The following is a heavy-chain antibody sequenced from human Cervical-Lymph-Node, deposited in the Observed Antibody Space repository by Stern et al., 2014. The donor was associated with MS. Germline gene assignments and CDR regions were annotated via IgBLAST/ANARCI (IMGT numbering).Heavy chain of an antibody. CDR1: GLTFSGHA. J-gene: IGHJ4*02. V-gene: IGHV3-30*04. CDR2: ISFDGGEQ. CDR3: ARDINYGDLDY. Sequence: VQLVESGGGVVQPGRSLRLPCVASGLTFSGHAMHWVRQAPGKGLEWVALISFDGGEQYYADSVKGRFTISRDDSKNTLYLQMNTLGPDDTAIYYCARDINYGDLDYWGQGSLVTVSS. D-gene: IGHD2-21*02.